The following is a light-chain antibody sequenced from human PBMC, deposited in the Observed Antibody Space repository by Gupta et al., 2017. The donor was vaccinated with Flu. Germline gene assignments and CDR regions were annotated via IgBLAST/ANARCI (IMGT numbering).Light chain of an antibody. CDR2: EVT. CDR3: SSDSSATTHV. Sequence: QSALTQPASVSGSSGQSITISCTGTIDDVGGYNYVSWYQQHPGTAPKLLIYEVTKRPSGIYYRFSGSKSANTASLTISGLQDDDEADYYCSSDSSATTHVFGTGTKVTVL. J-gene: IGLJ1*01. V-gene: IGLV2-14*03. CDR1: IDDVGGYNY.